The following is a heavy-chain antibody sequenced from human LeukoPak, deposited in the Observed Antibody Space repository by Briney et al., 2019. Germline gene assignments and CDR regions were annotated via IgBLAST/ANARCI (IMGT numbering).Heavy chain of an antibody. Sequence: ETLSLTCAVYGGSFSGYYWSWIRQAPGKGLEWVSAISSSGGSTYYADSVQGRFTISRDNSKNTLYLQMNSLRAEDTAVYYCAGGPPTVIHYFDHWGQGTLVTVSS. J-gene: IGHJ4*02. V-gene: IGHV3-23*01. D-gene: IGHD4-17*01. CDR3: AGGPPTVIHYFDH. CDR1: GGSFSGYY. CDR2: ISSSGGST.